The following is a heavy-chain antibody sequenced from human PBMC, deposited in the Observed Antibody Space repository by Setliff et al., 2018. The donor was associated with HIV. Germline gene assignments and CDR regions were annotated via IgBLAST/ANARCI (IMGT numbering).Heavy chain of an antibody. CDR1: GGSFSGYY. V-gene: IGHV4-34*01. CDR3: ARRSDFWSEGDAFDI. CDR2: INHSGSA. D-gene: IGHD3-3*01. J-gene: IGHJ3*02. Sequence: SETLSLTCAVYGGSFSGYYWSWIRQPPGKGLEWIGEINHSGSANYNPSLKSRVTISVDTSKNQFSLKLSSVTAADTAVYYCARRSDFWSEGDAFDIWGQGTMVTVSS.